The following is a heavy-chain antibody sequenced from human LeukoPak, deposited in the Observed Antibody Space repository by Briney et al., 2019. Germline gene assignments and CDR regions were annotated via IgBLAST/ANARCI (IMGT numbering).Heavy chain of an antibody. J-gene: IGHJ4*02. Sequence: GGSLRLSCAASGFIFSSYGMNWVRQAPGKGLEWVSYIGSSSSPIYYADSEKGRFTISRDNAKNSLYLQMNSLRDEDTAVYYCARAMRSGYDYWGQGTLVTVSS. V-gene: IGHV3-48*02. CDR3: ARAMRSGYDY. CDR1: GFIFSSYG. D-gene: IGHD5-12*01. CDR2: IGSSSSPI.